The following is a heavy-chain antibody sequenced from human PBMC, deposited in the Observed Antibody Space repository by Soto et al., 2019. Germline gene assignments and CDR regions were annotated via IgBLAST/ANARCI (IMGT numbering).Heavy chain of an antibody. CDR1: GFTFSTYS. Sequence: EVQLVESGGGLVKPGGSLRLSCAASGFTFSTYSMNWVRQAPGKGLEWVSSISSSSYYIYYADSVKGRFTISRDNAKNSLFLQMNSLRAGDTAVYYCARERGSCTSSSCFGSPDYWGQGTLVTVSS. CDR2: ISSSSYYI. D-gene: IGHD2-2*01. J-gene: IGHJ4*02. CDR3: ARERGSCTSSSCFGSPDY. V-gene: IGHV3-21*01.